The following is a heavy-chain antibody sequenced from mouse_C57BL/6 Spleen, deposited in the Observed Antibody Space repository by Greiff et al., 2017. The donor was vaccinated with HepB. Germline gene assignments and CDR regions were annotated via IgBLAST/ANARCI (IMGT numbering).Heavy chain of an antibody. Sequence: VNVVESGAELVKPGASVKISCKASGYAFSSCWMNWVKQRPGKGLEWIGQIYPGDGDTNYNGKFKGKATLTADKSSSTAYMQLSSLTSGDSAVYFCAREGTVRACFAYWGQGTLVTVSA. CDR1: GYAFSSCW. CDR3: AREGTVRACFAY. CDR2: IYPGDGDT. J-gene: IGHJ3*01. V-gene: IGHV1-80*01. D-gene: IGHD1-1*01.